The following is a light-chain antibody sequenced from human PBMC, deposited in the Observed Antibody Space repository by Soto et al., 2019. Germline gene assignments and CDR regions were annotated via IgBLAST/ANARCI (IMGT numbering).Light chain of an antibody. CDR1: SSDVGSYNL. CDR3: SSYAGSSTLV. J-gene: IGLJ2*01. CDR2: EVS. Sequence: QSALTQPASVSGSPGQSITISCTGTSSDVGSYNLVSWYQQHPGKAPKLMIYEVSKRPSGVSNRFSGSKSGNTASLTISGIQAEDEADYYCSSYAGSSTLVFGGGTKLTVL. V-gene: IGLV2-23*02.